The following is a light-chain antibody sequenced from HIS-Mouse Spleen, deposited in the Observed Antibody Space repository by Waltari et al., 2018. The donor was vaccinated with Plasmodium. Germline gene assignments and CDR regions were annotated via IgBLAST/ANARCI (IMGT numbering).Light chain of an antibody. CDR1: QSVSSN. CDR2: GAS. V-gene: IGKV3-15*01. Sequence: EIVMTQSPATLSVSPGERATLSCRASQSVSSNLAWYQQKPGQAPRLLIYGASTRATGIAARFSGSGSGKEFTLTISSLQSEDFAVYDGQQYNNWSFTFGPGTKVDIK. J-gene: IGKJ3*01. CDR3: QQYNNWSFT.